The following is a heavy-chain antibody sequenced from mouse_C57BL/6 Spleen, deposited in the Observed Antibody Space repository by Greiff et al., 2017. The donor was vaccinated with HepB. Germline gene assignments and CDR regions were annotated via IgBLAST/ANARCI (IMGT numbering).Heavy chain of an antibody. D-gene: IGHD2-2*01. Sequence: QVHVKQPGAELVKPGASVKMSCKASGYTFTSYWITWVKQRPGQGLEWIGDIYPGSGSTNYNEKFKSKATLTVDTSSSTAYMQLSSLTSEDSAVYYCARSRGYYGYFDVWGTGTTVTVSS. CDR2: IYPGSGST. J-gene: IGHJ1*03. V-gene: IGHV1-55*01. CDR3: ARSRGYYGYFDV. CDR1: GYTFTSYW.